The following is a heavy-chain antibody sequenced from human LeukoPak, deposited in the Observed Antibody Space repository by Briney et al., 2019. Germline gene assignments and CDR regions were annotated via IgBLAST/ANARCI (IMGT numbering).Heavy chain of an antibody. CDR1: GFTFSSYA. CDR3: AKVSWANYFDY. Sequence: GGSLRLSCAASGFTFSSYAMSWVRQAPGKGLEWVSAISGSGENTNYADSVRGRFTISRDNSKNTLYVQMNSLRAEDTAIYYCAKVSWANYFDYRGQGTLVTVSS. CDR2: ISGSGENT. J-gene: IGHJ4*02. D-gene: IGHD6-13*01. V-gene: IGHV3-23*01.